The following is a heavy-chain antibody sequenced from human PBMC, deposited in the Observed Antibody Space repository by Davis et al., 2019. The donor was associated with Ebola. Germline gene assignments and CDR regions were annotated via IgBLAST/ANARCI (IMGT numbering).Heavy chain of an antibody. V-gene: IGHV1-8*01. CDR2: MNPNSGNT. CDR3: ARTTRGSGWFLDY. Sequence: AASVKVSCKASGYTFTSYDINWVRQATGQGLEWMGWMNPNSGNTGYAQKFQGRVTMTRNTSISTAYMELSSLRSEDTAVYYCARTTRGSGWFLDYWGQGTLVTVSS. D-gene: IGHD6-19*01. CDR1: GYTFTSYD. J-gene: IGHJ4*02.